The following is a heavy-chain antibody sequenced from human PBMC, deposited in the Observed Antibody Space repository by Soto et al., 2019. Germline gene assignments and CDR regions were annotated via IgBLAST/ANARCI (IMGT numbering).Heavy chain of an antibody. CDR2: ISSSGSTI. D-gene: IGHD5-18*01. CDR1: GFTFSDYY. Sequence: PGGSLRLSCAASGFTFSDYYMSWIRQAPGKGLEWVSYISSSGSTIYYADSVKGRFTISRDSAKNSLYPQMNSLRAEDTAVYYCARNVDTGIAYGMDVWGQGTTVTVSS. J-gene: IGHJ6*02. CDR3: ARNVDTGIAYGMDV. V-gene: IGHV3-11*01.